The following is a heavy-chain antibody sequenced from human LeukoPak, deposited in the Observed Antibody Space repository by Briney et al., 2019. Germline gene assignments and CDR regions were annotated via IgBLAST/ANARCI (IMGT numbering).Heavy chain of an antibody. Sequence: GGSLRLSCAASGFTFSSYGMHWVRQAPGRKGLQWISGISGSGGITYYAESVKGRFTISRDNSRNTLYLEVNSLRGEDTAVYYCAKAETGLAAAGHFDYWGQGTLVTVSS. D-gene: IGHD6-25*01. V-gene: IGHV3-23*01. J-gene: IGHJ4*02. CDR1: GFTFSSYG. CDR3: AKAETGLAAAGHFDY. CDR2: ISGSGGIT.